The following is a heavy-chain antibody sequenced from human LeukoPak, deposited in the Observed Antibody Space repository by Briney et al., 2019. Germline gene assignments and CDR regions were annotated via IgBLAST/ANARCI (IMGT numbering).Heavy chain of an antibody. CDR2: INHSGST. CDR1: GGSISSYY. CDR3: ARDGVFPSKPFDY. J-gene: IGHJ4*02. V-gene: IGHV4-34*01. Sequence: SETLSLTCTVSGGSISSYYWSWIRQPPGKGLEWIGEINHSGSTNYNPSLKSRVTISVDTSKNQFSLKLSSVTAADTAVYYCARDGVFPSKPFDYWGQGTLVTVSS.